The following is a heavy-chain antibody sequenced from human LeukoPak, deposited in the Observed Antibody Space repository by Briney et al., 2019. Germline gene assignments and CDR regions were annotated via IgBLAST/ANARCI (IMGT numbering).Heavy chain of an antibody. CDR3: ARDFGFGELLLDY. CDR2: INPNSGGT. D-gene: IGHD3-10*01. Sequence: ASVKVSCKASGYTFTGYYMHWVRQAPGQGLEWMGWINPNSGGTNYAQKFQGRVTMTRDTSISTAYMELSRLRSDDTAVYYCARDFGFGELLLDYWGQGTLVTVSS. CDR1: GYTFTGYY. V-gene: IGHV1-2*02. J-gene: IGHJ4*02.